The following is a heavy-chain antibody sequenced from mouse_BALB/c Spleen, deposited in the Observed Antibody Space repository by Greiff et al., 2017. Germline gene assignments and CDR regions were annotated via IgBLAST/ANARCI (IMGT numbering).Heavy chain of an antibody. CDR2: SRNKANDYTT. CDR1: GFTFSDFY. D-gene: IGHD2-10*02. V-gene: IGHV7-1*02. CDR3: ARDAEYGAYFDY. J-gene: IGHJ2*01. Sequence: EVKVVESGGGLVQPGGSLRLSCATSGFTFSDFYMEWVRQPPGKRLEWIAASRNKANDYTTEYSASVKGRFIVSRDTSQSILYLQMNALRAEDTAIYYCARDAEYGAYFDYWGQGTTLTVSS.